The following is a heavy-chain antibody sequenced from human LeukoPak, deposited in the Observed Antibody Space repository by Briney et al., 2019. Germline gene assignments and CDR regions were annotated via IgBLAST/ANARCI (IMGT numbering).Heavy chain of an antibody. CDR2: IYTSGST. CDR3: ARPRKYRMVRDAFDI. Sequence: SETLSLTCTVSGGSISSYYWSWIRQPAGKGLEWIGRIYTSGSTNYNPSLKSRVTMSVDTSKNQFSLKLSSVTAADTAVYYCARPRKYRMVRDAFDIWGQGTMVTVSS. V-gene: IGHV4-4*07. CDR1: GGSISSYY. J-gene: IGHJ3*02. D-gene: IGHD3-10*01.